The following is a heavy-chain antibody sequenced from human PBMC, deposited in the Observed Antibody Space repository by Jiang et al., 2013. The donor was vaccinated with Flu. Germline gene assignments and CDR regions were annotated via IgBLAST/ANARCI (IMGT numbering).Heavy chain of an antibody. CDR3: VRHGVDGGYANMGAFDI. CDR1: GFTFSTYW. Sequence: EVQLVESGGGLVQPGGSLRLSCAASGFTFSTYWMSWVRQAPGKGLEWVANINQGGSEKNYVDSVKGRFTISRDNVENSLYVQMDSLRAEDTAVYFCVRHGVDGGYANMGAFDIWGQGAMVTVS. CDR2: INQGGSEK. J-gene: IGHJ3*02. V-gene: IGHV3-7*01. D-gene: IGHD5-12*01.